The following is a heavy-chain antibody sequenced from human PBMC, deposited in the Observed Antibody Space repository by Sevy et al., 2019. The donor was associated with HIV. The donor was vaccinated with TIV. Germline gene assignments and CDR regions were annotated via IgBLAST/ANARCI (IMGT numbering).Heavy chain of an antibody. V-gene: IGHV4-59*11. CDR2: IYDSGSS. Sequence: SETLSLTCAISGGSISGHYWGWIRQPPGKGLEWIAYIYDSGSSNYNPSLSGRVTISVDTSKNQFSLRLSSVTAADTAVYYCARGGALTYYDNTGFQNYFDSWGPGTLVTVSS. CDR1: GGSISGHY. J-gene: IGHJ4*02. D-gene: IGHD3-22*01. CDR3: ARGGALTYYDNTGFQNYFDS.